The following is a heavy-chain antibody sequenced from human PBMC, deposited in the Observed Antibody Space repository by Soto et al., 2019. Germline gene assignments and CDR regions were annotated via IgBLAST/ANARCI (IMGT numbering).Heavy chain of an antibody. V-gene: IGHV3-23*01. CDR2: ISGSGGST. CDR1: GFTFSSYA. J-gene: IGHJ6*02. CDR3: AKDSLAAAGTGLYYYYGMDV. Sequence: GGSLRLSCAASGFTFSSYAMSWVRQAPGKGLEWVSAISGSGGSTYYADSVKGRFTISRDNSKNTLYLQMNSLRAEETAVYYCAKDSLAAAGTGLYYYYGMDVWGQGTTVTVSS. D-gene: IGHD6-13*01.